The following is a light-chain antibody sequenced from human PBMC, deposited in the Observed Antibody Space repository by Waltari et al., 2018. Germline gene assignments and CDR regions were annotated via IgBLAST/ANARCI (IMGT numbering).Light chain of an antibody. Sequence: QSALTQTASVSGSPGQAITISCSGTSSDIGKYNLVSWYQQHPGKAPTLIIYDVNKRPSGVSNRFSGSKSGNTAFLTISGLQTADEADYYGCSYVGSAISVFGGGTKLTVL. J-gene: IGLJ3*02. CDR1: SSDIGKYNL. CDR3: CSYVGSAISV. CDR2: DVN. V-gene: IGLV2-23*02.